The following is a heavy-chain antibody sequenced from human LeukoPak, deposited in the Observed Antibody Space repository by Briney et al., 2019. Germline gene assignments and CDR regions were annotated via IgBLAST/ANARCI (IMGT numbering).Heavy chain of an antibody. D-gene: IGHD3-22*01. V-gene: IGHV3-23*01. Sequence: PGGSLRLSCAASGFTFSSHAMSWVRQAPGKGLEWVSFISPSADRTSNADSVEGRFTISRDNPRNTLYLQMNSLRDEDTAVYYCAIMHGYYDGSGYWVQWGQGTLVTVSS. J-gene: IGHJ4*02. CDR1: GFTFSSHA. CDR2: ISPSADRT. CDR3: AIMHGYYDGSGYWVQ.